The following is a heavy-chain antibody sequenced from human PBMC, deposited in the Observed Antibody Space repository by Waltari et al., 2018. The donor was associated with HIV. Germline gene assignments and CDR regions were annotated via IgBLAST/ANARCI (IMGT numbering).Heavy chain of an antibody. J-gene: IGHJ4*01. V-gene: IGHV7-4-1*02. Sequence: QMQLVQSGSESKKPGASVKLSCKASGYSFTNYAIHWVRQAPGQGHEWIGRIDTNSVTPTYSQGFTRRFFFSLDTSVTTSYLQSSILKADDTAVYFCARAYCSPGCCYTRIGSFWGHGALVTVSS. CDR3: ARAYCSPGCCYTRIGSF. CDR1: GYSFTNYA. D-gene: IGHD2-2*02. CDR2: IDTNSVTP.